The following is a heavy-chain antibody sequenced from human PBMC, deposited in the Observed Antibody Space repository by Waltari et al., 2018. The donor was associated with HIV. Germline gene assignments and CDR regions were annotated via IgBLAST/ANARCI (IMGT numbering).Heavy chain of an antibody. V-gene: IGHV4-38-2*01. J-gene: IGHJ4*02. Sequence: QVQLQASGPGLVKTSETLSLTCSVSGYSIESGHSWGWIRQPPGKGLEWIGSSLHSGSTYYNPSLKSRLTISLDTSKNQVSLKLSSVTAADTAVYYCASGSRRGHSHGIDYWGQGTLVTVSS. CDR3: ASGSRRGHSHGIDY. CDR2: SLHSGST. CDR1: GYSIESGHS. D-gene: IGHD5-18*01.